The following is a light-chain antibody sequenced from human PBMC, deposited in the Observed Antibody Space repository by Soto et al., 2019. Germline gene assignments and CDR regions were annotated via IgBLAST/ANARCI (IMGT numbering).Light chain of an antibody. CDR3: QQYSSYPWT. CDR1: QSIRSW. V-gene: IGKV1-5*03. Sequence: DIQMTQSPSTLSASVGDRVTLTCRASQSIRSWLAWYQQKPGKAPKLLVYQASSLDSAVSLRFSGSGSGTEFTLTISSLQPDDFATYYCQQYSSYPWTFGQGTKVEIK. CDR2: QAS. J-gene: IGKJ1*01.